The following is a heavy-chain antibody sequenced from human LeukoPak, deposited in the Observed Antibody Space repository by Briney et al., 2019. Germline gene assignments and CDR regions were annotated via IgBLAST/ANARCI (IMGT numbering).Heavy chain of an antibody. CDR1: GGSFSGYY. Sequence: SETLSLTCAVYGGSFSGYYWSWIRQPPGKGLEWIGEINHSGSTNYNPSLKSRVTISVDTSKNQFSLKLSSVTAADTAVYYCARVRGVVVPAAIVFDYWGQGTLVTVSS. CDR3: ARVRGVVVPAAIVFDY. D-gene: IGHD2-2*01. V-gene: IGHV4-34*01. CDR2: INHSGST. J-gene: IGHJ4*02.